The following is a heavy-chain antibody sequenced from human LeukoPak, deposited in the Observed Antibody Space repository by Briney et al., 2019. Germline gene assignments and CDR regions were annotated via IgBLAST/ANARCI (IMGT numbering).Heavy chain of an antibody. J-gene: IGHJ4*02. CDR2: INPNSGGT. V-gene: IGHV1-2*02. CDR1: GYTFTGYY. D-gene: IGHD4-17*01. CDR3: ARGRDYGNRYYFDY. Sequence: ASVKVSCKASGYTFTGYYMHWVRQAPGQGLEWMGWINPNSGGTDYAQKFQGRVTMTRDTSISTAYMELSRLRSDDTAVYYCARGRDYGNRYYFDYWGQGTLVTVSS.